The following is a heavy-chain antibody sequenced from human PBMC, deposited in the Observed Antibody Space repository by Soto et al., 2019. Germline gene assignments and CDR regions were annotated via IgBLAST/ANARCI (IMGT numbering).Heavy chain of an antibody. CDR2: INAGNGNT. V-gene: IGHV1-3*01. D-gene: IGHD3-10*01. CDR1: GYTFTSYA. CDR3: ARVKKFGELLGDI. J-gene: IGHJ3*02. Sequence: ASVKVSCQASGYTFTSYAMHWVRQAPGQRLEWMGWINAGNGNTKYSQKFQGRVTITRDTSASTAYMELSSLRSEDTAVYYCARVKKFGELLGDIWGQGTMVTVS.